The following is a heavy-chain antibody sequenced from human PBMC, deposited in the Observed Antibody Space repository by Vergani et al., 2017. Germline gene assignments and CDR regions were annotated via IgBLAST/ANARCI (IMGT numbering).Heavy chain of an antibody. CDR1: DYSIMTNPY. J-gene: IGHJ6*02. V-gene: IGHV4-38-2*01. D-gene: IGHD3-9*01. CDR3: ARHRVSVGFFPSSYFYGFDV. Sequence: QVQLQESGPGLVKPSETLTLTCDVSDYSIMTNPYWGWFRQSPGKGLEWIGCIHHSRDTNYNSSLKSRFSISIVSSSKFSLSLSSVTAADTAIYYCARHRVSVGFFPSSYFYGFDVWGHGTTVTVSS. CDR2: IHHSRDT.